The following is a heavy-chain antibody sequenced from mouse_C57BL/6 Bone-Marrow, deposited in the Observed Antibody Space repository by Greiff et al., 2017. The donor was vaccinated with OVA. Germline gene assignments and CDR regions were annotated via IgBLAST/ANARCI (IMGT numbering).Heavy chain of an antibody. Sequence: EVQLVESGGDLVKPGGSLKLSCAASGFTFSSYGMSWVRQTPDKRLEWVATISSGGSYTYYPDSVKGRFTISRDNAKNTLYLQMSSLKSEDTAMYYCARKGNYQVSFAYWGQGTLVTVSA. CDR3: ARKGNYQVSFAY. V-gene: IGHV5-6*01. CDR1: GFTFSSYG. D-gene: IGHD2-1*01. CDR2: ISSGGSYT. J-gene: IGHJ3*01.